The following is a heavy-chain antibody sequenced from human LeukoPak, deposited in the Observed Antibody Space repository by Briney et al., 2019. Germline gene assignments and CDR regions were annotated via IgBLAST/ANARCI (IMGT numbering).Heavy chain of an antibody. V-gene: IGHV4-39*01. CDR3: ARNDSSLGAEALDI. CDR1: GGSISSSSYY. J-gene: IGHJ3*02. CDR2: IYYSGST. D-gene: IGHD3-22*01. Sequence: SETLSLTCTVSGGSISSSSYYWGWIRQPPGKGLEWIGSIYYSGSTHYNPSLKSRVTISVDTSKNQFSLKLSSVTAADTAVYYCARNDSSLGAEALDIWGQGTMVTVSS.